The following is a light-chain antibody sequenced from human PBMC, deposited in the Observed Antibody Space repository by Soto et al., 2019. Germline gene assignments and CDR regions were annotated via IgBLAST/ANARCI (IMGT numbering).Light chain of an antibody. CDR2: DVS. J-gene: IGLJ1*01. CDR3: CSYTTSNTRQIV. V-gene: IGLV2-14*01. CDR1: SSDVGGYNY. Sequence: QSVLTQPASVSGSPGQSITISCTGTSSDVGGYNYVSWYQQHPGKAPKFMIYDVSNRPSGVSNRFSGSKSGNTASLTISGLQAVDEADYYCCSYTTSNTRQIVFGTGTKVTVL.